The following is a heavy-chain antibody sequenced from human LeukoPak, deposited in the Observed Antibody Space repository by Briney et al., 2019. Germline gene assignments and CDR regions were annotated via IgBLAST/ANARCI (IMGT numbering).Heavy chain of an antibody. Sequence: ASVKVSCKASGYTFTSSGISWVRQAPGQGLEWMGWINPSSGGTNYAQNLQGRVTMTTDTSTSTAYMEVRSLRSDDTAVYYCARDLGVGYDSYYFDYWGQGTLVTVSS. D-gene: IGHD5-12*01. CDR3: ARDLGVGYDSYYFDY. CDR2: INPSSGGT. J-gene: IGHJ4*02. CDR1: GYTFTSSG. V-gene: IGHV1-18*01.